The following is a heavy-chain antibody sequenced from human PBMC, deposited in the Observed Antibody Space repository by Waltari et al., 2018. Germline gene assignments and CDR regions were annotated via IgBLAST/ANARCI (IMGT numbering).Heavy chain of an antibody. CDR3: VTGFGSSSLSDFDS. V-gene: IGHV3-23*01. Sequence: VQVFESGGGLVSPGGSRGPCCAAPASTLASFAMHWVLQAPGKGLGWVASISGIHGRTYYTAAVKVRSTISRDNSKNTLYLQMHGLRADDTAVYHCVTGFGSSSLSDFDSWVQGTRVTVSS. CDR2: ISGIHGRT. D-gene: IGHD3-10*01. J-gene: IGHJ4*02. CDR1: ASTLASFA.